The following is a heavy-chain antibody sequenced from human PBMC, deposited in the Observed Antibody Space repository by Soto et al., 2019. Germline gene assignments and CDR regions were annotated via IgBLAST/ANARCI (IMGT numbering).Heavy chain of an antibody. Sequence: EVQLVESGGGLVQPGGSLRLSCAASGFTFSSYWMHWVRQAPGKGLMWVSRIQTDGSSTTYADSVKGRFTISRDNAKNTLYLQMNSRRAEDTAVYYRARPCSVSLPLGFDIWGQGTMVTVSS. CDR1: GFTFSSYW. CDR2: IQTDGSST. CDR3: ARPCSVSLPLGFDI. V-gene: IGHV3-74*01. J-gene: IGHJ3*02. D-gene: IGHD3-10*02.